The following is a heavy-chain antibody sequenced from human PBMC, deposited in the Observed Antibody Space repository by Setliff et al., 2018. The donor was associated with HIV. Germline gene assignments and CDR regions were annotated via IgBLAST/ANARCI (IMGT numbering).Heavy chain of an antibody. Sequence: SETLSLTCTVSGGSISSGGYYWSWIRQHPGRGLEWIGYIDYSGNTYYNPSLKSPLTISLDTSKNHFPLKLSSVTAADTAVYSCARAFWSSASCHGGGDAFDIWGQGTMVTVSS. CDR2: IDYSGNT. CDR3: ARAFWSSASCHGGGDAFDI. D-gene: IGHD2-2*01. J-gene: IGHJ3*02. CDR1: GGSISSGGYY. V-gene: IGHV4-31*01.